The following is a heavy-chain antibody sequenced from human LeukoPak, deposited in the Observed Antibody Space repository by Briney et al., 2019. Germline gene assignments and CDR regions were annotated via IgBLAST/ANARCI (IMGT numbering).Heavy chain of an antibody. V-gene: IGHV4-59*13. Sequence: SETLSLTCTLSGDPISSYLWTCLRQPPGKALEYIGCIYYSSNTNHNRSLKSRVNLSVDSSKNQFSLKEKSVTAADTAVYYCAKLAVAGDYDHYSSYMDVWGKGTTVTVSS. CDR1: GDPISSYL. CDR3: AKLAVAGDYDHYSSYMDV. D-gene: IGHD6-19*01. J-gene: IGHJ6*03. CDR2: IYYSSNT.